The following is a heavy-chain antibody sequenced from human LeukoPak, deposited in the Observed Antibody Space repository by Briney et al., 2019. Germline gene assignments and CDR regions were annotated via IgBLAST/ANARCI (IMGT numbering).Heavy chain of an antibody. J-gene: IGHJ5*02. Sequence: PGRSLRLSCAASGFTFSSYGTHWVRQAPGKGLEWVAVISYDGSNKYYADSVKGRFTISRDNAKNSLYLQMNSLRAEDTALYYCAKDLIPNSSSNWFDPWGQGTLVTVSS. V-gene: IGHV3-30*18. CDR3: AKDLIPNSSSNWFDP. CDR2: ISYDGSNK. CDR1: GFTFSSYG. D-gene: IGHD6-13*01.